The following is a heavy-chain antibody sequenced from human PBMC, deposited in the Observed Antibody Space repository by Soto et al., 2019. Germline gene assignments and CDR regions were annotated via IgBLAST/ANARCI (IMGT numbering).Heavy chain of an antibody. CDR1: GFSLSNARMG. CDR2: IFSNDEK. Sequence: QVTLKESGPVLVKPTETLTLTCTVSGFSLSNARMGVSWIRQPPGKALEWLAHIFSNDEKSYSTSLKSRLTIPNDTSKSRGVLTTTNIDPVDTATYYCAQVRGPYYYYGMDVWGQGTTVTVSS. D-gene: IGHD3-16*01. J-gene: IGHJ6*02. CDR3: AQVRGPYYYYGMDV. V-gene: IGHV2-26*01.